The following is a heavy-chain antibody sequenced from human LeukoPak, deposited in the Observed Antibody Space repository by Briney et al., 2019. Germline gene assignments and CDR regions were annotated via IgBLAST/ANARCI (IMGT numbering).Heavy chain of an antibody. CDR3: ARDLGKGYFDY. CDR1: GFTFSSYA. CDR2: ISYDGSNK. V-gene: IGHV3-30*04. Sequence: GGSLRLSCAASGFTFSSYAMHWVRQAPGKGLEGVAVISYDGSNKYYADSVKGRFTISRDNSKNTLYLQMNSLRAEDTAVYYCARDLGKGYFDYWGQGTLVTVSS. J-gene: IGHJ4*02.